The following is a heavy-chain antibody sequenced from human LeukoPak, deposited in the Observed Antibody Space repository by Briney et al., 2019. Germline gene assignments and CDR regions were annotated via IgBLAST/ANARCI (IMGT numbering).Heavy chain of an antibody. CDR3: ARISTVTTSRAYYYYYYMDV. J-gene: IGHJ6*03. V-gene: IGHV4-4*07. CDR2: IYTSGCT. Sequence: PSETLSLTCTVSGGSISSYYWSWIRQPAGKGLEWIGRIYTSGCTNYNPSLQSRVTMSVDTSKNQFSLKLSSVTAADTAVYYCARISTVTTSRAYYYYYYMDVWGKGTTVTVSS. D-gene: IGHD4-17*01. CDR1: GGSISSYY.